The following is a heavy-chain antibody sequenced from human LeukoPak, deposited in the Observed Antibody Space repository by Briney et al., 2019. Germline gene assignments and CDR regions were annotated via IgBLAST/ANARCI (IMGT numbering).Heavy chain of an antibody. CDR2: VYYNGSA. J-gene: IGHJ4*02. V-gene: IGHV4-59*12. D-gene: IGHD6-19*01. CDR3: ARGSGSGWYYFDY. CDR1: GGSISSYL. Sequence: PSETLSLTCTVSGGSISSYLWSWIRQPPGKGLEWMGYVYYNGSAIYSPSLKSRATLSVDMSNNQFSLHLRSVTAADTAVYYCARGSGSGWYYFDYWGQGTLVTVSS.